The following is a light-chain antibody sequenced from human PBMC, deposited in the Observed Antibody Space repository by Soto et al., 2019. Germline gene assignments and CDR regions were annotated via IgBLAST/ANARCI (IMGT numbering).Light chain of an antibody. V-gene: IGKV3-20*01. Sequence: EIVLTQSPGTLSLSPGERATLSCRASQSVSSSYLAWYQQKPGQAPRPLIYGASSRATGIPDRFSGSGSGTDFTLTISRLEPEDFAVYYCHQYGGSPRTLGQGTKVDIK. CDR2: GAS. J-gene: IGKJ1*01. CDR1: QSVSSSY. CDR3: HQYGGSPRT.